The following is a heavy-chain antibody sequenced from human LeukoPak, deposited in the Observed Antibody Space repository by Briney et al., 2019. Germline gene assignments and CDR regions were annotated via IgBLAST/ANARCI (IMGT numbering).Heavy chain of an antibody. V-gene: IGHV4-38-2*01. CDR3: ARAYYDNSGYYPLGY. Sequence: SETLSLTCAVSGYSIRSGYNWGWIRQPPGKGLEWIGSISHSGSTYYNPSLKSRITISVDTSKNQFSLKLSSVTAADTAIYYCARAYYDNSGYYPLGYWGQGTLVIVSS. CDR2: ISHSGST. CDR1: GYSIRSGYN. D-gene: IGHD3-22*01. J-gene: IGHJ4*02.